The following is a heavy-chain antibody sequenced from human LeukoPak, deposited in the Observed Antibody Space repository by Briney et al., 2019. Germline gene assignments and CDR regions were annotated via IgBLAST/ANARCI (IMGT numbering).Heavy chain of an antibody. CDR1: GFTQYG. CDR3: AKSGGVRFDP. Sequence: GGSLRLSCAASGFTQYGMHWFRQAPGKGLEWVAFIRYDGSNEYYADSVMGRFTISRDNFRNTLYLQMNSLRADDTAVYYCAKSGGVRFDPWGQGILVTVSS. J-gene: IGHJ5*02. CDR2: IRYDGSNE. V-gene: IGHV3-30*02. D-gene: IGHD3-16*01.